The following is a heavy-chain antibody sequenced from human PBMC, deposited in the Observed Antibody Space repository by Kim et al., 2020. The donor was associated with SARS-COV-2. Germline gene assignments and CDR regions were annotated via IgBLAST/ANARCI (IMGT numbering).Heavy chain of an antibody. Sequence: SETLSLTCTVSDGSISSRGYHWGWLRQPPGKGLVWIVCVYDTGNNYSTPSLKRLPTISVEPSKNQFSLKLNSVTAAATAVYYCARHFCGTSMQFLGLYTFDNWGPRILVTVSS. D-gene: IGHD2-2*02. J-gene: IGHJ4*02. CDR3: ARHFCGTSMQFLGLYTFDN. CDR1: DGSISSRGYH. CDR2: VYDTGNN. V-gene: IGHV4-39*01.